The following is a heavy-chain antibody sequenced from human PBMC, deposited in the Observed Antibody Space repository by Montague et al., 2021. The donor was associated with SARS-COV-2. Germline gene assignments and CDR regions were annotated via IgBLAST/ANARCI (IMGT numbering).Heavy chain of an antibody. CDR2: LYYSGSA. D-gene: IGHD3-22*01. CDR1: GVVVLRRRSE. J-gene: IGHJ3*02. CDR3: ARFPASYYYDSKAAPATPDAFDI. V-gene: IGHV4-39*01. Sequence: SETLSLTCTVFGVVVLRRRSEGRTSELQSPKELVWIVLLYYSGSAYYNPSLKSRVTISVDTSKNQFSLKLSSVTAADTAVYYCARFPASYYYDSKAAPATPDAFDIWGQGTMVTVSS.